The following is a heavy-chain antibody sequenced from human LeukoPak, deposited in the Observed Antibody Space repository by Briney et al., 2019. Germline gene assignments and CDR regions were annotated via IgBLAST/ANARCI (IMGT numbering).Heavy chain of an antibody. CDR1: GFTVSSNY. V-gene: IGHV3-53*01. CDR3: ARAPSLRRYTLGAFDT. CDR2: IYSGGST. D-gene: IGHD2/OR15-2a*01. J-gene: IGHJ3*02. Sequence: PGGSLRLSCAASGFTVSSNYMSWVRQAPGKGLEWVSVIYSGGSTYYADSVKGRFTISRDNSKNTLYLQMNSLRAEDTAVYYCARAPSLRRYTLGAFDTWGQGTMVTVSS.